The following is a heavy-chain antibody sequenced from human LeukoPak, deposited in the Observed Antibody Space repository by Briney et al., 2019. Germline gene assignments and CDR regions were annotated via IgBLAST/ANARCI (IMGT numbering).Heavy chain of an antibody. J-gene: IGHJ3*02. CDR1: GFTFEDYG. CDR2: INWNCGST. D-gene: IGHD2-2*02. CDR3: ARRDIVVVPAAIFGAFDI. Sequence: GGSLRLSCAASGFTFEDYGMSWVRQAPGKGLEWVSGINWNCGSTGYADSVKGRFTISRDNAKNSLYLQMNSLRAEDTALYYCARRDIVVVPAAIFGAFDIWGQGTMVTVSS. V-gene: IGHV3-20*04.